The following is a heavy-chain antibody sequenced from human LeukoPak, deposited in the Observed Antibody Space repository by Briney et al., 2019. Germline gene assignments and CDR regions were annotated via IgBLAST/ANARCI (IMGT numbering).Heavy chain of an antibody. D-gene: IGHD3-16*02. Sequence: PGGSLRLSCAASGFTFSSYSMNWVRQAPGKGLEWVSSISSSSSYIYYADSVKGRFTISRDNAKNSLYLQMNSLRAEDTAVYYCARDGFVRGYRSRYWYFDLWGRGTLVTVSS. CDR2: ISSSSSYI. V-gene: IGHV3-21*01. J-gene: IGHJ2*01. CDR3: ARDGFVRGYRSRYWYFDL. CDR1: GFTFSSYS.